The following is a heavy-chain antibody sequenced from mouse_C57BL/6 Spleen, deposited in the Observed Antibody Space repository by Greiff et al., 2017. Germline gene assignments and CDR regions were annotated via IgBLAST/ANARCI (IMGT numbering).Heavy chain of an antibody. D-gene: IGHD1-1*01. CDR3: AREGIYYYGSEYVDV. V-gene: IGHV1-53*01. CDR2: INPSNGGT. Sequence: QVQLQQSGTELVKPGASVKLSCKASGYTFTSYWMHWVKQRPGQGLEWIGNINPSNGGTNYNEKFKSKATLTVDKSSSTAYMQLSSRTSEDSAVYYCAREGIYYYGSEYVDVWGTGTTVTVSS. J-gene: IGHJ1*03. CDR1: GYTFTSYW.